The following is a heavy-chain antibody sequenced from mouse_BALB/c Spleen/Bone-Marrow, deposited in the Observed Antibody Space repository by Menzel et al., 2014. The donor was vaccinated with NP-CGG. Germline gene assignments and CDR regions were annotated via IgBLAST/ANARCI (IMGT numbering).Heavy chain of an antibody. Sequence: VMLVESGAELVRPGSSVKISCESSGYVFSTYWINWVKQRPGQGLEWIRQIYPGDGDTDYNGKFKDKATLTADKSSNTAYMQLSSLTSEDSAVYFCARGGISVDYWGQGTTLTVSS. J-gene: IGHJ2*01. CDR1: GYVFSTYW. CDR3: ARGGISVDY. CDR2: IYPGDGDT. V-gene: IGHV1-80*01.